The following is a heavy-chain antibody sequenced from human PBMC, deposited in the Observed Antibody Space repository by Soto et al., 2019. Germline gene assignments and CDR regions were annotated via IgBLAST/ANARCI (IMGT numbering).Heavy chain of an antibody. J-gene: IGHJ5*02. V-gene: IGHV4-59*01. CDR2: IYYSGST. CDR3: ARDHTYYDILTGYYNWFDP. D-gene: IGHD3-9*01. Sequence: PSETLSLTCTVSGGSISDYYWSWIRQPPGKGLEWIGYIYYSGSTNYNPSLKRRVTISVDTSKNQFSLRLSSVTAADTAAYFCARDHTYYDILTGYYNWFDPWGQGTLVTVSS. CDR1: GGSISDYY.